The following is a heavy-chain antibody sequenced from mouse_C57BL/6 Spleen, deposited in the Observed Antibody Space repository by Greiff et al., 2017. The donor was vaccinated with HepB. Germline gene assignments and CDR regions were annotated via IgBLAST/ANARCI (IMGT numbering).Heavy chain of an antibody. CDR3: AKAPLTGSYAMDY. J-gene: IGHJ4*01. V-gene: IGHV5-17*01. CDR2: ISRGSSTI. CDR1: GFTFSGYG. D-gene: IGHD4-1*01. Sequence: DVMLVESGGGLVKPGGSLKLSCAASGFTFSGYGMHWVRQAPEKGLEWVAYISRGSSTIYYADTVKGRFTISRDNAKNTLCLQMTSLRSEDTALYYVAKAPLTGSYAMDYWGQGTSVTVSS.